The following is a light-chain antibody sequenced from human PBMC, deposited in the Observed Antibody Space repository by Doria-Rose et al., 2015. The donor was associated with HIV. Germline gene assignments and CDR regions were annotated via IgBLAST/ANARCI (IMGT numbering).Light chain of an antibody. Sequence: DIRLTQSPESLGMSLGERATLNCKSNQGLLYTSKNYLAWYQQKPGQPPKLLIYWASTRQSGVPARFSGSGSGTDFTPTISSLEAEDVAVYYCQQYYDTPSFGPGTTVDIK. CDR1: QGLLYTSKNY. CDR2: WAS. J-gene: IGKJ3*01. CDR3: QQYYDTPS. V-gene: IGKV4-1*01.